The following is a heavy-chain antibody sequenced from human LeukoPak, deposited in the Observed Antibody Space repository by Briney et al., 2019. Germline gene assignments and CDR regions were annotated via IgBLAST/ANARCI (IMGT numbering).Heavy chain of an antibody. CDR1: GYTFTGYY. J-gene: IGHJ4*02. D-gene: IGHD2-15*01. Sequence: ASVKVSCKASGYTFTGYYMHWVRQAPGQGLEWMGWINPNSGGTNYAQKFQGRATMTRDTSISTAYMELSRLRSDDTAVYYCARATTRLVVAATLAYWGQGTLVTVSS. CDR2: INPNSGGT. V-gene: IGHV1-2*02. CDR3: ARATTRLVVAATLAY.